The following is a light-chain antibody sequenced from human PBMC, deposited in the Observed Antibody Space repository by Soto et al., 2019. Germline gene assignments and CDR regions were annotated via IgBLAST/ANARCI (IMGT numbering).Light chain of an antibody. CDR3: HHSSGSPTRFT. CDR2: GAS. V-gene: IGKV3-20*01. Sequence: EVVLTQSPGTLSGSPGERATLSCRASQTISGSSLAWFQQKPGQAPRLLIYGASGRATGIPDRFSGSGSGTDITLTIYRLEPEDFAVYYCHHSSGSPTRFTFGPGTKVDI. CDR1: QTISGSS. J-gene: IGKJ3*01.